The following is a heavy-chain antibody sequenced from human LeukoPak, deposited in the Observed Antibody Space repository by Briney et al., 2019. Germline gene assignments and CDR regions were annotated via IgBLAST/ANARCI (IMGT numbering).Heavy chain of an antibody. J-gene: IGHJ4*02. D-gene: IGHD6-19*01. V-gene: IGHV3-7*03. CDR3: ARGGQGSGYFDY. CDR2: INQDGSDK. Sequence: SGGSLRLSCAASGFTVSSNYMSWVRQTPGKGLEWVANINQDGSDKYYVDSVRGRFTISRDNAKNSLYMQMNSLRAEDTAVYYCARGGQGSGYFDYWGQGTLVTVSS. CDR1: GFTVSSNY.